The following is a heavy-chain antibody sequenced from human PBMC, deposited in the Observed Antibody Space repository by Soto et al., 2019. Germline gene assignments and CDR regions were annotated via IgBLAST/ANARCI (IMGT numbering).Heavy chain of an antibody. Sequence: EVQLLESGGGLVQPGGSLRLSCAASGFTFSSYAMSWVRQAPGKGLEWVSAISGSGGSTYYADSVKGRFTISRDNSKNKLHLQMNSLRADDTAVYYCAKVPHPVEGSDYVDTAIVNLSNRFDYWGQGTLVTVSS. V-gene: IGHV3-23*01. CDR1: GFTFSSYA. D-gene: IGHD5-18*01. J-gene: IGHJ4*02. CDR3: AKVPHPVEGSDYVDTAIVNLSNRFDY. CDR2: ISGSGGST.